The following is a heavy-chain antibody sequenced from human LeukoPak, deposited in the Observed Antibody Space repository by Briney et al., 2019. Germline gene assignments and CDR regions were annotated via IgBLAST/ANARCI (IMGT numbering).Heavy chain of an antibody. D-gene: IGHD2-15*01. V-gene: IGHV3-21*01. CDR2: ISSSSSYI. Sequence: GGSLRLSCAASGFTFSSYSMNWVRQAPGKGLEWVSSISSSSSYIHYADSVKGRYTISRDNTKNSLYLQMNSLRAEDTAVYYCAIGSTPLPGDAFDIWGQGTMVTVSS. CDR1: GFTFSSYS. J-gene: IGHJ3*02. CDR3: AIGSTPLPGDAFDI.